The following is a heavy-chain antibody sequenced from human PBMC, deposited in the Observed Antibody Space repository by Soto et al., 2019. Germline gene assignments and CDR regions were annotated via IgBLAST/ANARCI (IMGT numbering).Heavy chain of an antibody. CDR1: GFTFSSYS. D-gene: IGHD6-13*01. CDR3: AKSSNGYSSSWYLGWYFDL. J-gene: IGHJ2*01. Sequence: EVQLVESGGGLVQPGGSLRLSCAASGFTFSSYSMNWVRQAPGKELEWVSYISSSSSTIYYADSVKGRFTISRDNAKNSLYLQMNSLRDEDTAVYYCAKSSNGYSSSWYLGWYFDLWGRGTLVTVSS. V-gene: IGHV3-48*02. CDR2: ISSSSSTI.